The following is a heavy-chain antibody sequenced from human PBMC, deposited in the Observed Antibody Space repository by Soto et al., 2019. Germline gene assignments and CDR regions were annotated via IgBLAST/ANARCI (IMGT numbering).Heavy chain of an antibody. CDR3: ARMSGSCSSTSCYTSFENWFDP. CDR2: ISSTGTTI. D-gene: IGHD2-2*01. V-gene: IGHV3-48*03. J-gene: IGHJ5*02. CDR1: GFTFNDYE. Sequence: HPGGSLRLSCAASGFTFNDYEMNWVRQAPGKGLEWISYISSTGTTIYYADSVKGRFTTSRDNAKKSLSLQMHSLRAEDTAIYYCARMSGSCSSTSCYTSFENWFDPWGQGTLVTVSS.